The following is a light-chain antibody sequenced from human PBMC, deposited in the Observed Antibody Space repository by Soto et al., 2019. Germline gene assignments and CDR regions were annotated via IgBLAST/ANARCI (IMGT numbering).Light chain of an antibody. CDR2: AAS. CDR1: QGINNY. CDR3: QQLNSYPRT. Sequence: DIQSTQSPPFLSASVGDRVTITCRASQGINNYLAWYQQNPGKAPKLLIYAASTLQSGVPSRFSGSGSGTEFTLTISSLQSEDFATYYCQQLNSYPRTFGQGTKVEIK. J-gene: IGKJ1*01. V-gene: IGKV1-9*01.